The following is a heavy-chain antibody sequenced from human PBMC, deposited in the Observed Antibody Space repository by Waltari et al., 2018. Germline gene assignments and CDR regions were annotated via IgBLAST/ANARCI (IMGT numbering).Heavy chain of an antibody. CDR1: GFSFSSCE. CDR3: ARDSPTLIRGVKDY. CDR2: IGSSGRTT. D-gene: IGHD3-10*01. Sequence: EVQLVESGGGLVQPGGSRRLSCVASGFSFSSCEVNWVRQAPGKGLEWISYIGSSGRTTYYAGSVKGRFAISRDNAKNSLYLQMNSLTGDDTAVYYCARDSPTLIRGVKDYWGQGTLVSVSS. V-gene: IGHV3-48*03. J-gene: IGHJ4*02.